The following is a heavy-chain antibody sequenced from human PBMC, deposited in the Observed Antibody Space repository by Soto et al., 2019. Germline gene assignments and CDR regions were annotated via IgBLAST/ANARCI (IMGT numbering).Heavy chain of an antibody. CDR1: GFTFTDFY. V-gene: IGHV3-7*03. CDR2: IRPDGSET. J-gene: IGHJ4*01. CDR3: AGWGGHDY. D-gene: IGHD3-16*01. Sequence: EVQLVQSGGGLVQPGGSLRLSCVGSGFTFTDFYMNWVRQAPGKGLEWVANIRPDGSETNYVDSVKGRFTTSRDNAKNSLXXXXXXLRADDTAVYYCAGWGGHDY.